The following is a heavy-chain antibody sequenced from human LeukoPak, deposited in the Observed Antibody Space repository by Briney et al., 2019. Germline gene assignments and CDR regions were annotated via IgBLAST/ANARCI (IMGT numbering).Heavy chain of an antibody. D-gene: IGHD5-18*01. CDR3: ARDGGYSYDP. CDR2: FYSSGTT. J-gene: IGHJ5*02. Sequence: PSETLSLTCTVSGVSVSSYYWSWIRQPAGKGLEWIGRFYSSGTTHYNPSLKSRVTMSVDTSKNQFSLKLTSVTVADTAVYYCARDGGYSYDPWGQGTLVTVSS. V-gene: IGHV4-4*07. CDR1: GVSVSSYY.